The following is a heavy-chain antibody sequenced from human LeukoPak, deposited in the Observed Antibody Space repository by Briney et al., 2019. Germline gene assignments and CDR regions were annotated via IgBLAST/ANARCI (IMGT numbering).Heavy chain of an antibody. V-gene: IGHV1-2*02. D-gene: IGHD6-13*01. CDR2: INPNSGGT. CDR3: ARVRSAADPGDY. CDR1: GYTFTGYY. J-gene: IGHJ4*02. Sequence: ASVKVSCKASGYTFTGYYMHWVRQAPGQGLEWMGWINPNSGGTNYAQKFQGRVTMTRDTSISTAYMELSRLRSDDTAVYYCARVRSAADPGDYWGQGALVTVSS.